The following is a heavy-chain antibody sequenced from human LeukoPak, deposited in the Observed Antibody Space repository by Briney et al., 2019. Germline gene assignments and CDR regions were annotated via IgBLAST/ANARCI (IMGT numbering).Heavy chain of an antibody. D-gene: IGHD5-12*01. CDR1: GGSVSSGSYY. CDR2: IYYSGST. J-gene: IGHJ5*02. V-gene: IGHV4-61*01. Sequence: SETLSLTCTVSGGSVSSGSYYWSWIRQPPGKGLEWIGYIYYSGSTNYNPSLKSRVTISVDTSKNQFSLKLSSVTAADTAVYYCARDRGGRGYDLRWFDPWGQGTLVTVSS. CDR3: ARDRGGRGYDLRWFDP.